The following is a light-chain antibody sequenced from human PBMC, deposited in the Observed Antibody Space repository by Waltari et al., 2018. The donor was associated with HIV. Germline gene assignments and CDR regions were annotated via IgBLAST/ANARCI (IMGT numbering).Light chain of an antibody. CDR3: QSADSSAYRV. Sequence: SYELTQPPSVSVSPGQTARITCPGDALPKQYAYWYQQKPGQAPVLVIYKDSERPSGIPERFSGSSSGTTVTLTISGVQAEDEADYYCQSADSSAYRVFGGGTKLTVL. CDR2: KDS. V-gene: IGLV3-25*03. J-gene: IGLJ3*02. CDR1: ALPKQY.